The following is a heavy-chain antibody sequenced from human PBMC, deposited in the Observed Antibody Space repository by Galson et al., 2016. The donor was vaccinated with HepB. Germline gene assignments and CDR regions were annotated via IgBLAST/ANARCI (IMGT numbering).Heavy chain of an antibody. CDR3: VRRLSGHGFDY. J-gene: IGHJ4*02. CDR1: GFTLRSYA. D-gene: IGHD6-25*01. CDR2: ILGSGDTT. Sequence: LRLSCAASGFTLRSYAMTWVRQAPGKGLEWVSTILGSGDTTYHADSVKGRFTISRDNSKDTLYLQMNSLTAEDTALYYCVRRLSGHGFDYWGQGTLVTVSS. V-gene: IGHV3-23*01.